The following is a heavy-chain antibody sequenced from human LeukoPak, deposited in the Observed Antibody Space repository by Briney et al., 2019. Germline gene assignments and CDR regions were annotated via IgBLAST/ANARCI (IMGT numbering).Heavy chain of an antibody. V-gene: IGHV3-23*01. CDR2: ISGSGGGT. J-gene: IGHJ4*02. D-gene: IGHD3-22*01. CDR3: AKDPDYDSSVDY. Sequence: GGSLRLSCAASGFTFSSNGMSWVPQAPGKGLEWVSAISGSGGGTYYADSVKGRFTISRDNSKNTLYLQMNSLRAEDTAVYYCAKDPDYDSSVDYWGQGTLVTVSS. CDR1: GFTFSSNG.